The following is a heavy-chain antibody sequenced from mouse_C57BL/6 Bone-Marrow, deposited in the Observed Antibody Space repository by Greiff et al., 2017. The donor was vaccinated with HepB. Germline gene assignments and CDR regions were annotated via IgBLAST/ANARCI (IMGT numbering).Heavy chain of an antibody. Sequence: VQLQQSGPELVKPGASVKISCKASGYAFSSSWMNWVKQRPGKGLEWIGRIYPGDGDTNYNGKFKGTATLTADKSSSTAYMQLSSLTSEDSAVYFCARERGYYGSSYWYFDVWGTGTTVTVSS. CDR2: IYPGDGDT. J-gene: IGHJ1*03. V-gene: IGHV1-82*01. CDR3: ARERGYYGSSYWYFDV. CDR1: GYAFSSSW. D-gene: IGHD1-1*01.